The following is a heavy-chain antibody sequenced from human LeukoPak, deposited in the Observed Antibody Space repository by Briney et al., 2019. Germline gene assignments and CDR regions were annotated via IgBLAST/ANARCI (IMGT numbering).Heavy chain of an antibody. CDR1: GGSISSSSYY. V-gene: IGHV4-61*01. CDR2: IYYSGST. Sequence: SETLSLTCTVSGGSISSSSYYWSWIRQPPGKGLEWIGYIYYSGSTNYNPSLKSRVTISVDTSKNQFSLKLSSVTAADTAVYYCARAAPTPGGSYQGDFDYWGQGTLVTVSS. D-gene: IGHD1-26*01. CDR3: ARAAPTPGGSYQGDFDY. J-gene: IGHJ4*02.